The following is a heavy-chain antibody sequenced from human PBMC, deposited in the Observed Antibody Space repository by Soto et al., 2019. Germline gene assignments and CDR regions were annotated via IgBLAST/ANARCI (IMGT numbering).Heavy chain of an antibody. D-gene: IGHD3-3*01. CDR3: ARARPLMGYDFWSGYYTPYYYYGMDV. V-gene: IGHV1-46*01. Sequence: ASVKVSCKASGYTFTSYYMHWVRQAPGQGLEWMGIINPSGGSTSYAQKFQGRVTMTRDTSTSTIYKELSSLRSEDTAVYYSARARPLMGYDFWSGYYTPYYYYGMDVWGQGTTVTVSS. CDR2: INPSGGST. J-gene: IGHJ6*02. CDR1: GYTFTSYY.